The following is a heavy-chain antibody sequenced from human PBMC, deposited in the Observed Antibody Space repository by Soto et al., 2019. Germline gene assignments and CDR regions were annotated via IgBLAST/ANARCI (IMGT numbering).Heavy chain of an antibody. CDR1: GGTFSSHT. J-gene: IGHJ6*02. Sequence: QVQLVQSGAEVKKPGSSLKVSCKASGGTFSSHTISWVRLAPGQGLERMGRTIPILGITNYAQNFQGRVTLTADTSTGTASMELSSLRSEDTAVYYCGISRHDSNFYYYGTDVWGQGTTVTVSS. D-gene: IGHD3-22*01. CDR2: TIPILGIT. CDR3: GISRHDSNFYYYGTDV. V-gene: IGHV1-69*02.